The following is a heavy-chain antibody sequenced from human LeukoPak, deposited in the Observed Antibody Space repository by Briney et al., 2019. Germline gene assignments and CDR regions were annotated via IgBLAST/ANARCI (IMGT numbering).Heavy chain of an antibody. V-gene: IGHV3-21*01. CDR2: ISRSGRNI. CDR3: ASRVAATTWDY. Sequence: GGSLRLSCAGAGFNFSDYTMNWVRQSPERGLEWVSSISRSGRNIYYADSVKGRFTMSRDNAKNSFYLQMNGLRGDDTAVYYCASRVAATTWDYWGHGTLVTVST. J-gene: IGHJ4*01. D-gene: IGHD1-26*01. CDR1: GFNFSDYT.